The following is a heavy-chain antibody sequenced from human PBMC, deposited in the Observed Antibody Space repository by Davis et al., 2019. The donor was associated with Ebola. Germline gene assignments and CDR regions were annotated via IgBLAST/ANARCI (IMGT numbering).Heavy chain of an antibody. D-gene: IGHD5-24*01. CDR1: GYTFTSYD. V-gene: IGHV1-18*01. Sequence: ASVKVYCKASGYTFTSYDINWVRQATGQGLEWMGWISAYNGNTNYAQKLQGRVTMTTDTSTSTAYMELRSLRSDDSAEYYCARDLGDGSNSGWGQGTLITVSS. CDR3: ARDLGDGSNSG. J-gene: IGHJ4*02. CDR2: ISAYNGNT.